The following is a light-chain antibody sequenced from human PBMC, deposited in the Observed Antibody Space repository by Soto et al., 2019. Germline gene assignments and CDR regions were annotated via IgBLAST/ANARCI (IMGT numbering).Light chain of an antibody. CDR2: DGS. Sequence: DVQMTQSPPSLSASVGDRITITCQASQDLGKFLNWYQQKPGKAPKILIYDGSNLETGVPGRFSGGGSGTHFTFTISSLQPEDIGTYYCQQYDNVVFTFGPGTKVDLK. J-gene: IGKJ3*01. CDR1: QDLGKF. CDR3: QQYDNVVFT. V-gene: IGKV1-33*01.